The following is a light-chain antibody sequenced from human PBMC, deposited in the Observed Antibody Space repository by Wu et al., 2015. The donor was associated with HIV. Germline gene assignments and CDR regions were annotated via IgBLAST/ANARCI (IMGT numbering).Light chain of an antibody. V-gene: IGKV3D-15*01. J-gene: IGKJ1*01. CDR2: SAS. Sequence: EIVLTQSPGTLSLSPGERATLSCRASQSLDNKYLAWYQQKPGQAPRLLIYSASNRATGIPDRFSGSGSGTEFTLTISSLQSEDFAVYYCQQYNNWPPRTFGQGTKVE. CDR3: QQYNNWPPRT. CDR1: QSLDNK.